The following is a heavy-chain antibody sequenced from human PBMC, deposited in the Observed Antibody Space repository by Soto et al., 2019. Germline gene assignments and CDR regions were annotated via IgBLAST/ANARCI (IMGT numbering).Heavy chain of an antibody. CDR1: GYTFTNYY. V-gene: IGHV1-46*04. J-gene: IGHJ4*02. D-gene: IGHD1-1*01. CDR3: ARDNSAANGVLDH. CDR2: ISPSARSA. Sequence: ASVKVSCKASGYTFTNYYLHWVRQAPGQGLEWVGMISPSARSASYAQKLRGRLTMDRDTSTTTVYMELSRLTFEDTAVYFCARDNSAANGVLDHWGQGTLVTVSS.